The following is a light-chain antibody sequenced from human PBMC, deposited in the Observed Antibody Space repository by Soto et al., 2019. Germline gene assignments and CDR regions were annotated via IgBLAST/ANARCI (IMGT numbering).Light chain of an antibody. CDR2: GNS. CDR3: QSYDSSLNGVV. V-gene: IGLV1-40*01. Sequence: QSVLTQPPSVSGAPGQRVTISCTGSSSNIGAGYDVHWYQQLPGTAPKLLIYGNSNRPSGVPDRFSGSKSGTSASLAITGLQAEDEADYYCQSYDSSLNGVVFGGVTKVTVL. J-gene: IGLJ2*01. CDR1: SSNIGAGYD.